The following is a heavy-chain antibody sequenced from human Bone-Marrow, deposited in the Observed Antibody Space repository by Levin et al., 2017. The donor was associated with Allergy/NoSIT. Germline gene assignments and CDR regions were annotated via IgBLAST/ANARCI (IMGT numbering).Heavy chain of an antibody. Sequence: SETLSLTCTVSGDSISGYYWSWVRQPPGKGLEWVGHIFYSGSTNYNPSLKSRVTISINTSKNQFSLNLTSVTAADTAFYYCARSVAGEFDYWGQGTLVTVSS. CDR1: GDSISGYY. J-gene: IGHJ4*02. V-gene: IGHV4-59*01. CDR2: IFYSGST. D-gene: IGHD3-10*01. CDR3: ARSVAGEFDY.